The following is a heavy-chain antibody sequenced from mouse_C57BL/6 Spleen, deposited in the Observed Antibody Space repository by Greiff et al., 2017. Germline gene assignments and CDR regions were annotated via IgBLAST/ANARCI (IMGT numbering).Heavy chain of an antibody. CDR2: IDPSDSYT. CDR1: GYTFTSYW. D-gene: IGHD2-3*01. J-gene: IGHJ1*03. V-gene: IGHV1-50*01. CDR3: ARRGWVLRSNGYFDV. Sequence: QVQLQQPGAELVKPGASVKLSCKASGYTFTSYWMQWVKQRPGQGLEWIGEIDPSDSYTNYNQKFKGKATLTVDTSSSTAYMQRSSLTSEDSAVYYCARRGWVLRSNGYFDVWGTGTTVTVSS.